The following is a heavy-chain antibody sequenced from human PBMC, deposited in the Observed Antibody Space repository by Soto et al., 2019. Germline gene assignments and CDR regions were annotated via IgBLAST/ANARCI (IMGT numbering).Heavy chain of an antibody. V-gene: IGHV1-69*12. Sequence: QVQLEQSGAEVKKPGSSVKVSCKASGGTFSNSAISWVRQAPGQGLEWMGGIMPIFRTPDYAQRFQGRVTITADESTSKAYMELSGLRPDDTAVYYCARDKDRQHLGGNYYYILDVWGQGTTVTASS. CDR1: GGTFSNSA. CDR3: ARDKDRQHLGGNYYYILDV. D-gene: IGHD3-16*01. J-gene: IGHJ6*02. CDR2: IMPIFRTP.